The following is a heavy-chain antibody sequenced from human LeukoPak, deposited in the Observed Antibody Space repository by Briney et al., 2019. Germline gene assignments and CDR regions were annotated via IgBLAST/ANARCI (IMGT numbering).Heavy chain of an antibody. J-gene: IGHJ4*02. CDR3: ARATTATTGFGYFNS. Sequence: SQTLSLTCTVSDDSLISGTYYWDWLRQYQGKGLEWVGYIHFTGSTYYSPSLKSRGTISVDKSKNHFSLNVNSVTAADTAVYYCARATTATTGFGYFNSWGQGALVTVSS. CDR1: DDSLISGTYY. V-gene: IGHV4-31*03. D-gene: IGHD4-17*01. CDR2: IHFTGST.